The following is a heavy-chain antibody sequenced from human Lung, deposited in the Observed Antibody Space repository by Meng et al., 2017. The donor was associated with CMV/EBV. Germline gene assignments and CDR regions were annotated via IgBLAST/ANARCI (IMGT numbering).Heavy chain of an antibody. CDR1: GYTFTDYR. V-gene: IGHV1-8*02. CDR2: MNPNRGNT. CDR3: ARGQVQCSTINCHDYRFSGMDV. D-gene: IGHD2/OR15-2a*01. Sequence: ASXXVSXKASGYTFTDYRMHWVRQAPGQGLEWMGWMNPNRGNTAYAQKFQGRVTMTRDTSTSIAYMELSSLRSGDTAVYYCARGQVQCSTINCHDYRFSGMDVXGQGXTVTVSS. J-gene: IGHJ6*02.